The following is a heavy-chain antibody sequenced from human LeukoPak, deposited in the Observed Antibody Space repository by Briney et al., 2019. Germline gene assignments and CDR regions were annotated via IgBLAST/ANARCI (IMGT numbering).Heavy chain of an antibody. J-gene: IGHJ4*02. V-gene: IGHV3-74*01. D-gene: IGHD6-13*01. Sequence: PGGALRLSCAAPGFTFSNYWMHWVRQAPGEGGGWGSRINNDGGSTNYADSVKGRFTISRDNAKNTLYLQMNSLRAEDTAVYYCARVGYSSSWYIDDWGQGTLVTVSS. CDR2: INNDGGST. CDR1: GFTFSNYW. CDR3: ARVGYSSSWYIDD.